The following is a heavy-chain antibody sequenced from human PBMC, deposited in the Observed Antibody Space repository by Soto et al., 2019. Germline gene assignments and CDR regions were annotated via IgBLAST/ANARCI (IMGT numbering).Heavy chain of an antibody. CDR3: ARLNGYCVGISCHGYYGMDV. J-gene: IGHJ6*02. Sequence: PSETLSLTCTVSVGSISSSSYYCGWIRQPPGKGLEWIGSIYYSGSTYYNPSLKSRVTISVDTSMNEFSLKLSSVTTADTAVYYCARLNGYCVGISCHGYYGMDVSGPATTVTVFS. CDR2: IYYSGST. CDR1: VGSISSSSYY. D-gene: IGHD2-2*03. V-gene: IGHV4-39*01.